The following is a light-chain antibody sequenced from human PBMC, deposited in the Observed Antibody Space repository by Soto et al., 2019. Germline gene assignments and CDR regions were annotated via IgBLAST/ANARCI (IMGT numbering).Light chain of an antibody. CDR2: GAS. Sequence: EIVLTQSPGTLSLSPGERATLSCRASQRVRSSYLAWYQQKPGQAPRLLIYGASSRATGIPDRFSGSGSGTDFTLTISRLEPEDFAVYYCQQYGRSHAFGQGTKLEIK. V-gene: IGKV3-20*01. CDR1: QRVRSSY. CDR3: QQYGRSHA. J-gene: IGKJ2*01.